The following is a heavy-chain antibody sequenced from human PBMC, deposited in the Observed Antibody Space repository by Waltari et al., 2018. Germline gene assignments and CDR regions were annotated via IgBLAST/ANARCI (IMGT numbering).Heavy chain of an antibody. Sequence: GRLKPSETLSLTCAVYGGSFSNSHWTWIRQPPGKGLEWIGEINHSGSTNYNPSLKSRVTISIDTSNNQFSLRLSSVSAADTAVYYCTRWDSWGQGTLVTVSS. V-gene: IGHV4-34*01. J-gene: IGHJ4*02. CDR1: GGSFSNSH. CDR3: TRWDS. CDR2: INHSGST.